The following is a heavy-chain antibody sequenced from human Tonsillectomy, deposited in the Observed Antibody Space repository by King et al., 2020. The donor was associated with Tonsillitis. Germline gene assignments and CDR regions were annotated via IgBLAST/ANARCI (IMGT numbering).Heavy chain of an antibody. Sequence: EQLVQSGAEVKKPGASVKVSCKASGYTFSGYYMHWVRQAPGQGLEWMGWINPNSGGTDYAQKFQGRVKMTRDTSIRTAYLDLTRLTSDDTAVYYCARVERGSFFQYDMDVWGQGTTVTVSS. D-gene: IGHD1-26*01. V-gene: IGHV1-2*02. J-gene: IGHJ6*02. CDR3: ARVERGSFFQYDMDV. CDR2: INPNSGGT. CDR1: GYTFSGYY.